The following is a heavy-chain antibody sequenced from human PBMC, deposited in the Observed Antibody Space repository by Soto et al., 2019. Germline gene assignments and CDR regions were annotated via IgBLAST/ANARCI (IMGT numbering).Heavy chain of an antibody. CDR2: INPSGGST. V-gene: IGHV1-46*01. Sequence: GASVKVSCKASGYTFTSYYMHWGRQAPGQGLEWMRIINPSGGSTSYAQKFQGRVTMTRDTSTSTVYMELSSLRSEDTAVYYCARASSSSSERTYFDYWGQGTLVTVYS. CDR1: GYTFTSYY. D-gene: IGHD6-6*01. J-gene: IGHJ4*02. CDR3: ARASSSSSERTYFDY.